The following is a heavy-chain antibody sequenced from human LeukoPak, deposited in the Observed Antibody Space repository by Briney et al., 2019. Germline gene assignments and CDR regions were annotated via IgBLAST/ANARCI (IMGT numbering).Heavy chain of an antibody. D-gene: IGHD6-19*01. V-gene: IGHV4-39*07. CDR1: GGSISSSSYY. J-gene: IGHJ5*02. CDR3: ARAGVAATPTYNWFDP. CDR2: IYYSGST. Sequence: SETLSLTCTVSGGSISSSSYYWGWIRQPPGKGLEWIGSIYYSGSTYYNPSLKSRVTISVDTSKNQFSLKLSSVTAADTAVYYCARAGVAATPTYNWFDPWGQGTLVTVSS.